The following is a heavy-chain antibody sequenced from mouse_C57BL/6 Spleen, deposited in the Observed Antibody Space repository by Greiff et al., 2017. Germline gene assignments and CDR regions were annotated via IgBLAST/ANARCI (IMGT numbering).Heavy chain of an antibody. Sequence: QVQLKQSGAELVRPGTSVKVSCKASGYAFTNYLIEWVKQRPGQGLEWIGVINPGSGGTNYNEKFKGKATLTADKSSSTAYMQLSSRTSEDAAVYFCARRGYDYYFDDWGQGTTLTVSS. D-gene: IGHD2-4*01. V-gene: IGHV1-54*01. CDR1: GYAFTNYL. CDR2: INPGSGGT. J-gene: IGHJ2*01. CDR3: ARRGYDYYFDD.